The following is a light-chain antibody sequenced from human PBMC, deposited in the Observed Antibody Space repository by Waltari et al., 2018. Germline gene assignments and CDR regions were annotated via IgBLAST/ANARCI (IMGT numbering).Light chain of an antibody. CDR3: QQYDNLPPRT. CDR1: QDISNY. CDR2: DAS. J-gene: IGKJ2*01. Sequence: DIQMTPSPSSLSATFGNRVTITCQASQDISNYLNWYQQKPGKAPKLLIYDASNLETGVPSRFSGSGSGTDFTFTISSLQPEDIATYYCQQYDNLPPRTFGQGTKLEIK. V-gene: IGKV1-33*01.